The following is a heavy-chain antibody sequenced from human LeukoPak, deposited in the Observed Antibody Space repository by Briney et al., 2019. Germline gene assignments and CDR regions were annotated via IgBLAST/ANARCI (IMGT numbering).Heavy chain of an antibody. D-gene: IGHD5-12*01. CDR3: AKKKVAYYYGMDV. J-gene: IGHJ6*02. CDR1: GFTFSSYG. CDR2: ISYDGSNK. V-gene: IGHV3-30*18. Sequence: GGSLRLSCAASGFTFSSYGMHWVRQAPGKGLEWVAVISYDGSNKYYADSVKGRFTISRDNSKNTLYLQMNSLRAEDTAVYYCAKKKVAYYYGMDVWGQGTTVTVSS.